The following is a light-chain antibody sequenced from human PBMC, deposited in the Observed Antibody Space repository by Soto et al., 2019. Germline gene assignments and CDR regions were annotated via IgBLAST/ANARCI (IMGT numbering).Light chain of an antibody. J-gene: IGKJ1*01. Sequence: MTQSPATLSVSPGERVTFSCRASQSISNWLAWYQQKPGKAPKLLIYDVSSLESGVPSRFSGSGSGTDFILTISSLQPDDSATYYCQHYGGMWTFGQGTKVDIK. V-gene: IGKV1-5*01. CDR3: QHYGGMWT. CDR2: DVS. CDR1: QSISNW.